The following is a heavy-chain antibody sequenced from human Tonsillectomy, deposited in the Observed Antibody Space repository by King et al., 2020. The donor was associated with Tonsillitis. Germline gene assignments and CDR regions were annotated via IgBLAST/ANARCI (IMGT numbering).Heavy chain of an antibody. Sequence: VQLVESGGGLVQPGGSLRLSCAASGFTFSSYAMSWVRQAPGKGLEWVSAISGSGGSTYYADSVKGRFTISRDNSKNTLYLQMNSLRAEDTAVYYCAKDGARLGLVEPINWFDPWGQGTLVTVSS. CDR3: AKDGARLGLVEPINWFDP. V-gene: IGHV3-23*04. J-gene: IGHJ5*02. D-gene: IGHD3-16*01. CDR1: GFTFSSYA. CDR2: ISGSGGST.